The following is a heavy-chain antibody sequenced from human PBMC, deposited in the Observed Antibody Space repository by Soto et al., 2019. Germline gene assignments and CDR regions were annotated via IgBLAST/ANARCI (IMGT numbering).Heavy chain of an antibody. CDR1: GFTFNTYV. CDR3: ARGGGYSGYDPLDY. J-gene: IGHJ4*02. D-gene: IGHD5-12*01. V-gene: IGHV3-30-3*01. Sequence: QVQLVESRGGVVQSGKSLRLSCAASGFTFNTYVMHWVRQAPGKGLEWLAFVSSAGGSKYYADSVTGRFTISRDNSQNTLHLQMNSLGPEDTAVYYCARGGGYSGYDPLDYWGQGTLVTVSS. CDR2: VSSAGGSK.